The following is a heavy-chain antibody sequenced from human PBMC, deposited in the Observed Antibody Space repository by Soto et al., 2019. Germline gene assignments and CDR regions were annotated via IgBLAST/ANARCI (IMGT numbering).Heavy chain of an antibody. Sequence: PGGSLRLSCAASGFTFSSYSMNWVRQAPGKGLEWVSTISGSGVSTYYADSVKGRLTISRDNSENTIYLHMDRLGAEDTAMYYCAAGEPLLYRRQGTLVTVPQ. V-gene: IGHV3-23*01. J-gene: IGHJ4*02. D-gene: IGHD3-10*01. CDR3: AAGEPLLY. CDR2: ISGSGVST. CDR1: GFTFSSYS.